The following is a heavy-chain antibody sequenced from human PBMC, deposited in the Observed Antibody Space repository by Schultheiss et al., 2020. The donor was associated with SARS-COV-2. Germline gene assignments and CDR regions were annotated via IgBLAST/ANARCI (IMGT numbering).Heavy chain of an antibody. CDR2: INHSGST. J-gene: IGHJ4*02. Sequence: SQTLSLTCTVSGGSISSYYWSWIRQPPGKGLEWIGEINHSGSTNYNPSLKSRVTISVDTSKNQFSLKLSSVTAADTAVYYCARRDGKQPRWGQGTLVTVSS. V-gene: IGHV4-34*01. CDR3: ARRDGKQPR. D-gene: IGHD1/OR15-1a*01. CDR1: GGSISSYY.